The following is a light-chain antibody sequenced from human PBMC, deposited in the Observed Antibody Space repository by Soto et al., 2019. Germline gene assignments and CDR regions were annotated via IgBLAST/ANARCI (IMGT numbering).Light chain of an antibody. CDR1: QSIDTS. CDR3: QHYQSFSGM. Sequence: DIQMTQSPSTLSASVGDRVTVTCRASQSIDTSLAWYQQKPGEALRLLIFRASTLEGGVPSRFSGSGSGTKFTLIISSLQADDFATYYCQHYQSFSGMFGQGTKVDIK. J-gene: IGKJ1*01. V-gene: IGKV1-5*03. CDR2: RAS.